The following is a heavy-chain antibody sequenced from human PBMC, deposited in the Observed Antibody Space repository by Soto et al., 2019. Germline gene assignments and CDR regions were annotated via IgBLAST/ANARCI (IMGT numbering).Heavy chain of an antibody. D-gene: IGHD1-26*01. Sequence: GLLLQSGGEVKKPGASVTVSCKASGYTFRSYGVSWVRQVPGQGLEWMGWISGDSGETTYAPSLRDRLTLTAAASATTAYMELRNMRSEDTAVYYCSRAISSTWAKSWFDPWGQGTLITVSS. CDR1: GYTFRSYG. V-gene: IGHV1-18*04. CDR2: ISGDSGET. CDR3: SRAISSTWAKSWFDP. J-gene: IGHJ5*02.